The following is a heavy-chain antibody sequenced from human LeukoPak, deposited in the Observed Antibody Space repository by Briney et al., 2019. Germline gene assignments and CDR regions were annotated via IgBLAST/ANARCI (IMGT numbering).Heavy chain of an antibody. CDR3: VRADSTSSFDH. Sequence: PGGSLRLSCTASGFTFSTYWMHWVRQAPGRGLVWVSRIKSDGSSASYADSVKGRFTISRDNAKNTLYLQMNSLRAEDTALYYCVRADSTSSFDHWGQGTLVTVSS. CDR2: IKSDGSSA. D-gene: IGHD2-2*01. V-gene: IGHV3-74*01. CDR1: GFTFSTYW. J-gene: IGHJ4*02.